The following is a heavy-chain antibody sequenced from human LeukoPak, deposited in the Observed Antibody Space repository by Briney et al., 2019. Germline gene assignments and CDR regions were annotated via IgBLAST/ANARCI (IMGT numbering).Heavy chain of an antibody. J-gene: IGHJ5*02. D-gene: IGHD2-15*01. CDR2: TYYRSKWDN. V-gene: IGHV6-1*01. CDR3: ARDTGVRGSFGWFDP. CDR1: VDSVSSNSAA. Sequence: SQTLSLTCAISVDSVSSNSAAWNWIRQSPSRGLEWLGRTYYRSKWDNDYAVSVKGRITINPDTSKNQFTLHLNSVTPEDTAVYYCARDTGVRGSFGWFDPWGQGTLVTVSS.